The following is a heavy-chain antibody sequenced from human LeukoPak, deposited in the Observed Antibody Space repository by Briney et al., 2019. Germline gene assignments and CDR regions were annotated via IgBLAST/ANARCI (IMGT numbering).Heavy chain of an antibody. CDR1: GYTLTELS. CDR3: ATDSRTLWFGELNV. CDR2: FDPEDGET. Sequence: ASVKVSCKVSGYTLTELSMHWVRQAPGKGLEWMGGFDPEDGETIYAQKFQGRVTMAEDTSTDTAYMELSSLRSEDTAVYYCATDSRTLWFGELNVWGKGTTVTISS. D-gene: IGHD3-10*01. J-gene: IGHJ6*04. V-gene: IGHV1-24*01.